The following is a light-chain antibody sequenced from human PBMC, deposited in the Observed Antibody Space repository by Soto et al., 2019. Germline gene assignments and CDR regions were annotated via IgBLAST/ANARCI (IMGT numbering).Light chain of an antibody. J-gene: IGLJ3*02. CDR2: EVT. Sequence: QSALTQPPSASGSPGQSVTISCTGTSSDVGGYNYVSWYQQHPGKAPKLMIYEVTKRPSGVPDRFSGSKSGNTASLTVSGLQAEDEAHYYCGSRATNAGGDNWVFGGGTKLTVL. V-gene: IGLV2-8*01. CDR1: SSDVGGYNY. CDR3: GSRATNAGGDNWV.